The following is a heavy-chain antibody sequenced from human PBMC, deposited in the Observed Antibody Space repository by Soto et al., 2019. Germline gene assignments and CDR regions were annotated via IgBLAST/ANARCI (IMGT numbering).Heavy chain of an antibody. V-gene: IGHV1-69*13. CDR2: IIPIFGTA. J-gene: IGHJ5*02. D-gene: IGHD2-8*01. CDR1: GGTFSSSA. CDR3: ARTLGYCTNGVCYDWFDP. Sequence: SVKVSCKASGGTFSSSAISWGRQAPGQGLEWMGGIIPIFGTANYAQKFQGRVTITADESTSTAYMELSSLRSEDTAVYYCARTLGYCTNGVCYDWFDPWGQGTLVTVSS.